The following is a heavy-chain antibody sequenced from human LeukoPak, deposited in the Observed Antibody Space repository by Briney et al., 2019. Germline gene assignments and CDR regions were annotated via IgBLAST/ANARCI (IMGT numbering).Heavy chain of an antibody. CDR3: AKGSRQEL. CDR1: GFTFSSYG. CDR2: IWYDGSNK. D-gene: IGHD1-7*01. Sequence: VGSLRLSCAASGFTFSSYGMHWVRQAPGKGLEWVAFIWYDGSNKYYADSVKGRFTISRDNSKNTLYLQMNSLRAEDTAVYYCAKGSRQELWGQGTLVTVS. J-gene: IGHJ4*02. V-gene: IGHV3-30*02.